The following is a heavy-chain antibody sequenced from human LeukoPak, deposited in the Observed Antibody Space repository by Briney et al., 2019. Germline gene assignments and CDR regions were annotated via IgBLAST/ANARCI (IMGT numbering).Heavy chain of an antibody. V-gene: IGHV3-23*01. CDR3: AKDRSRWGPSVYYFDY. J-gene: IGHJ4*02. CDR2: ISGSGGST. Sequence: QPGGSLRLSCAASGFTFSSYAMSWVRQAPGKGLEWVSAISGSGGSTYYADSVKGRFTISRDNSKNTLYLEMNSLRAEDTAVYYCAKDRSRWGPSVYYFDYWGQGTLVTVSS. D-gene: IGHD6-13*01. CDR1: GFTFSSYA.